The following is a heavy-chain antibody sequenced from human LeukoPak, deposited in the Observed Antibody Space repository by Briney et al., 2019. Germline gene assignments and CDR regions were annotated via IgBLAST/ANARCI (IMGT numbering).Heavy chain of an antibody. CDR3: ARRYFDY. Sequence: PGGSLRLSCAASRFTFSTYGMHWVRQAPGKGLEWVALIWYDGSNKYYADSVRGRFTISRDNAKNSLYLQMNSLRAEDTAVYYCARRYFDYWGQGTLVTVSS. J-gene: IGHJ4*02. CDR2: IWYDGSNK. CDR1: RFTFSTYG. V-gene: IGHV3-33*03.